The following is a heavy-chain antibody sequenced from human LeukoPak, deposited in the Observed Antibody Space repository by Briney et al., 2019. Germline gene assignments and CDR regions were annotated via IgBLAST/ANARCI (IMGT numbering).Heavy chain of an antibody. CDR3: ARDPHDTYYDFWSGYYTEHYFDY. Sequence: GGSLGLSCAASGFTFDDHGMSWVRQAPGKGLEWVAGINWNGDSTSYADSVKGRFTISRDNGKNSLYLQMNSLRAEDRALYYCARDPHDTYYDFWSGYYTEHYFDYWGQGTLVTVSS. V-gene: IGHV3-20*04. D-gene: IGHD3-3*01. CDR2: INWNGDST. CDR1: GFTFDDHG. J-gene: IGHJ4*02.